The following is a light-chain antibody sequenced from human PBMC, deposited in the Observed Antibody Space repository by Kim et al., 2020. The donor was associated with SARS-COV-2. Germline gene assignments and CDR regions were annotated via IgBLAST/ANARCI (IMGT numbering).Light chain of an antibody. Sequence: SASVGDRVTITCRASQDISTWLAWYQQKPGKAPNLLIYKASNLESGVPSRFSGSGSGTGFTLTISSLQPDDFATYYCQHYSRYPYTFGQGTKLEI. J-gene: IGKJ2*01. V-gene: IGKV1-5*03. CDR2: KAS. CDR3: QHYSRYPYT. CDR1: QDISTW.